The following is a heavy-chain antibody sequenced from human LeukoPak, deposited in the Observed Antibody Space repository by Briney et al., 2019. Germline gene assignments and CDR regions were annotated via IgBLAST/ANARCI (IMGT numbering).Heavy chain of an antibody. CDR3: ASRTGVY. CDR2: INTDGSST. CDR1: GFTLSTYW. Sequence: QPGGSLRLSCAASGFTLSTYWMHWVRQAPGKGLVWVSRINTDGSSTNYADSVKGRFTISRDNAMNTLYLQMNNLRAEDTAVYYCASRTGVYWGQGTLVSVSS. D-gene: IGHD1-14*01. J-gene: IGHJ4*02. V-gene: IGHV3-74*01.